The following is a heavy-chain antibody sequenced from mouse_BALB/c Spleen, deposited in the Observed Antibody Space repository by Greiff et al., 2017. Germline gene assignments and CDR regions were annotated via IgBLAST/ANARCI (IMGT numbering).Heavy chain of an antibody. CDR1: GFSLTGYG. V-gene: IGHV2-6-7*01. CDR2: IWGDGST. Sequence: VKLMESGPGLVAPSQSLSITCTVSGFSLTGYGVNWVRQPPGKGLEWLGMIWGDGSTDYNSALKSRLSISKDNSKSQVFLKMNSLQTDDTARYYCARDKGPHYYGSSYDAMDYWGQGTSVTVSS. D-gene: IGHD1-1*01. J-gene: IGHJ4*01. CDR3: ARDKGPHYYGSSYDAMDY.